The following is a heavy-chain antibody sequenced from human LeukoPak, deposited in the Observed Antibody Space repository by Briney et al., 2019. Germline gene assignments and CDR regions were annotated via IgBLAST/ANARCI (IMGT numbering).Heavy chain of an antibody. D-gene: IGHD2-15*01. CDR1: GFTFDDYG. V-gene: IGHV3-20*04. CDR2: IDWNGGST. Sequence: GGSLRLSCAASGFTFDDYGMNWVRQVPGKGLEWVSSIDWNGGSTGHAGSVRGRFTISRDNSKNTLYLQMNSLRAEDTAVYYCAKYFCSGGSCYHPPDYWGQGTLVTVSS. J-gene: IGHJ4*02. CDR3: AKYFCSGGSCYHPPDY.